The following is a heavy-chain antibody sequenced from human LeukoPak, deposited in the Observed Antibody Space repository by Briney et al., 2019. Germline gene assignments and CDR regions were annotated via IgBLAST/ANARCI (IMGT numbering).Heavy chain of an antibody. CDR3: ASGSSPRSGYFDY. J-gene: IGHJ4*02. Sequence: SETLSLTCTVSGGSISSSSYYWGWIRQPPGKGLEWIGSIYYSGSTYYNPSLKSRVTISVDTSKNQFSLKLSSVTAAGTAVYYCASGSSPRSGYFDYWGQGTLVTVSS. CDR1: GGSISSSSYY. V-gene: IGHV4-39*07. CDR2: IYYSGST. D-gene: IGHD6-13*01.